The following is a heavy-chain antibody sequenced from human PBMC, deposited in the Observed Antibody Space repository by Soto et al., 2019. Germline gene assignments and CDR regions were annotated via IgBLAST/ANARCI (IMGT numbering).Heavy chain of an antibody. CDR1: GFTFSSYG. CDR2: IWYDGTNK. Sequence: GGSLRLSCAASGFTFSSYGMHWVRQAPDKGLEWVAVIWYDGTNKYYTDSVKGRFTISRDNSKNTLYLQMNSLRAEDTAVYYCARDRGAVAGTRYYYGMDVWGQGTTVTVSS. V-gene: IGHV3-33*01. J-gene: IGHJ6*02. D-gene: IGHD6-13*01. CDR3: ARDRGAVAGTRYYYGMDV.